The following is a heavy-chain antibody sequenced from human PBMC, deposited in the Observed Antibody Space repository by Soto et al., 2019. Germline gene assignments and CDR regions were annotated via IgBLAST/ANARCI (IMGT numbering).Heavy chain of an antibody. CDR1: GFTFSSYS. J-gene: IGHJ6*02. CDR2: ISSSSSYI. V-gene: IGHV3-21*01. Sequence: EVQLVESGGGLVKPGGSLRLSCAASGFTFSSYSMNWVRQAPGKGLEWVSSISSSSSYIYYADSVKGRFTISRDNAKNSRYLQMNSLRAEDTAVYYCARGVVTPHYYYGMDVWGQGTTVTVSS. D-gene: IGHD2-21*02. CDR3: ARGVVTPHYYYGMDV.